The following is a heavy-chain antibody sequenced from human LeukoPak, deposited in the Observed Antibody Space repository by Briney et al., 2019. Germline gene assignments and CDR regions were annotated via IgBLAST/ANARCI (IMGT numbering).Heavy chain of an antibody. CDR3: AKDPVVIAAAGNHFDY. J-gene: IGHJ4*02. CDR1: GFTFSSYG. CDR2: ISYDGSNK. D-gene: IGHD6-13*01. V-gene: IGHV3-30*18. Sequence: GGSLRLSCAASGFTFSSYGMHWVRQAPGKGLEWVAVISYDGSNKYYADSVKGRFTISRDNSKNTLYLQMNSLRAEDTAVYYCAKDPVVIAAAGNHFDYWGQGTLVTVSS.